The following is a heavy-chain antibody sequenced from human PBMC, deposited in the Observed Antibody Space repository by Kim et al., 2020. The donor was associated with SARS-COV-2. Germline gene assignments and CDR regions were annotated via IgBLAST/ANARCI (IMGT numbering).Heavy chain of an antibody. CDR2: IYYSGST. V-gene: IGHV4-59*08. CDR1: GGSISSYY. J-gene: IGHJ4*02. D-gene: IGHD3-22*01. CDR3: ARSYDSSGPDY. Sequence: SETLSLTWTVSGGSISSYYWSWIRQPPGKGLEWIGYIYYSGSTNYNPSLKSRVTISVDTSKNQFSLKLSSVTAADTAVYYCARSYDSSGPDYWGQGTLVTVSS.